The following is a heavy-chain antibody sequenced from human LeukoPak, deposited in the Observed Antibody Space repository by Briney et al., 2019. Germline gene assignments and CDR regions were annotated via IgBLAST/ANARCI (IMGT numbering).Heavy chain of an antibody. CDR3: ARTFYYGSGSLYYFDY. V-gene: IGHV4-4*07. J-gene: IGHJ4*02. CDR2: IYTSGST. D-gene: IGHD3-10*01. Sequence: PSETLSLTCTVSGGSISSYYWSWIRQPAGKGLEWIGRIYTSGSTNYNPSLKSRVTMSVDTSKNQFSLKLSSVTAADTAVYYCARTFYYGSGSLYYFDYWGQGTLVTVSS. CDR1: GGSISSYY.